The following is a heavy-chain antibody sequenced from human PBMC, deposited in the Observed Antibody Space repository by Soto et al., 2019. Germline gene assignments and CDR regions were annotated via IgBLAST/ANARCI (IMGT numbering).Heavy chain of an antibody. V-gene: IGHV3-9*01. CDR3: AIDMFSSSSAATFDY. CDR1: GFICDDYA. CDR2: ISWQSGSI. D-gene: IGHD6-6*01. J-gene: IGHJ4*02. Sequence: EVQLVESGGGLTQPGRSLRLSCAASGFICDDYAMHWVRQAPGKGLEWVSGISWQSGSIRYADSVKGRFTISRDNAKNSLYLQMNSLRVEDTALYYCAIDMFSSSSAATFDYCGQGILVTVSS.